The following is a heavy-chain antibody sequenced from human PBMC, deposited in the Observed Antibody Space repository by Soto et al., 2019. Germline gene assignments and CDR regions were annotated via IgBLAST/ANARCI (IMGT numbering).Heavy chain of an antibody. D-gene: IGHD2-2*01. V-gene: IGHV4-4*02. CDR1: SGSIRSTDW. J-gene: IGHJ5*02. Sequence: PSETLSLTCTVSSGSIRSTDWWSWVRQPPGKGLEWIGEIHHSGSTNYNPSLKSRVTISVDTSKNQFSLKLSSVTAADTAVYYCARRYCSSTSCYNWFDPWGQGTLVTVSS. CDR3: ARRYCSSTSCYNWFDP. CDR2: IHHSGST.